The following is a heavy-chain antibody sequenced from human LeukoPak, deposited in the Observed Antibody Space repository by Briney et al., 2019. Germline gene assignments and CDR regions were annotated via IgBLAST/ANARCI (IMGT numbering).Heavy chain of an antibody. CDR1: GGSISSYY. CDR3: ARGAVAAAGPPTFDY. CDR2: IYYSGST. Sequence: SETLSLTCTVSGGSISSYYWSWIRQPPGKGLEWIGYIYYSGSTNYIPSLKSRVTISVDTSKNQFSLKLGSVTAADTAVYYCARGAVAAAGPPTFDYWGQGTLVTVSS. V-gene: IGHV4-59*01. D-gene: IGHD6-13*01. J-gene: IGHJ4*02.